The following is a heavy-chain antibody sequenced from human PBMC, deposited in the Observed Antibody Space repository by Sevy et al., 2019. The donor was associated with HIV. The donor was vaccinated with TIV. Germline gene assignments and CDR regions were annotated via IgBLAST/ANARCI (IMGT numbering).Heavy chain of an antibody. CDR2: ISAYNGNT. CDR1: GYTFTSYG. V-gene: IGHV1-18*01. Sequence: ASVKVSCKASGYTFTSYGISWVRQAPGQGLEWMGWISAYNGNTNYAQKLQGRVTMTTDTSTSTAYMELRSLRSDETAVYYCARVKGEVAAAGSLYYYYYGMDVWGQGTTVTVSS. D-gene: IGHD6-13*01. J-gene: IGHJ6*02. CDR3: ARVKGEVAAAGSLYYYYYGMDV.